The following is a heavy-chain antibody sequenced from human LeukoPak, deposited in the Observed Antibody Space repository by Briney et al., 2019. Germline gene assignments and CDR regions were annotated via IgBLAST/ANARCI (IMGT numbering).Heavy chain of an antibody. J-gene: IGHJ4*02. CDR3: ARSLGSSGYQDY. CDR2: INWNGGST. CDR1: GFTFDDYG. D-gene: IGHD3-22*01. Sequence: GGSLRLSCAASGFTFDDYGLSWVRQAPGKGLEWVSGINWNGGSTGYADSVKGRFTISRDNAKKSLYLQMHSLRAEDTAVYYCARSLGSSGYQDYWGQGTLVTVSS. V-gene: IGHV3-20*04.